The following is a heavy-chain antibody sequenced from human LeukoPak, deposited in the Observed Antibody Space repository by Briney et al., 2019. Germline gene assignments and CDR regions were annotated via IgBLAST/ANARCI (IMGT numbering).Heavy chain of an antibody. CDR2: IIPILGTA. D-gene: IGHD4-17*01. Sequence: SVKVSCKASGGTFSSYAISWVRQAPGQGLEWMGRIIPILGTANYAQKFQGRVTITADKSTSTAYMELSSLRSEDTAVYYCARTGDYLTHEDYWGQGTLVTVSS. V-gene: IGHV1-69*04. J-gene: IGHJ4*02. CDR3: ARTGDYLTHEDY. CDR1: GGTFSSYA.